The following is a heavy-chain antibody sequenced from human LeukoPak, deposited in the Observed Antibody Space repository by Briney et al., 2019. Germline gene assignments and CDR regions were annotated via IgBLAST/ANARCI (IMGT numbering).Heavy chain of an antibody. CDR1: GFTFSSNS. J-gene: IGHJ4*02. Sequence: GGSLRLSCAASGFTFSSNSMNWVRQAPGKGLEWVSSISSSSYIYYADSVKGRFTISRDNAKNSLYLQMNSLRAEDTAVYYCARDSPDDSSGSDYFDYWGQGTLVTVSS. CDR2: ISSSSYI. V-gene: IGHV3-21*01. D-gene: IGHD3-22*01. CDR3: ARDSPDDSSGSDYFDY.